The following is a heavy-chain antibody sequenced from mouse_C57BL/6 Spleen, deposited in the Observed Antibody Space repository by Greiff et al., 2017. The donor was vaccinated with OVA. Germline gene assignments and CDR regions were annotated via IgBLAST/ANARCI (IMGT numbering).Heavy chain of an antibody. J-gene: IGHJ1*03. Sequence: QVQLQQSGAELARPGASVKMSCKASGYTFTSYTMHWVKQRPGQGLEWIGYINPSSGYTKYNQKFKDKATLTADKSSSTAYMQLSSLNSEDSAVYYCASSGVRYGYWSFDVWGTGTTVTVSS. CDR1: GYTFTSYT. V-gene: IGHV1-4*01. CDR2: INPSSGYT. D-gene: IGHD1-1*01. CDR3: ASSGVRYGYWSFDV.